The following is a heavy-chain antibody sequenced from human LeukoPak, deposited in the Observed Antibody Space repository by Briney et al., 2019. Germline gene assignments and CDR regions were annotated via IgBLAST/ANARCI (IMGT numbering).Heavy chain of an antibody. Sequence: PGRSLRLSCAASGFTFSTYAMSWVRQAPGKGPEWVSAISANGGSTFYADSVKGRFTVSRDSSKDTLYLQMNSVRAEDTAVYFCVRKALGYRLGYGDYWGQGALVTASS. CDR2: ISANGGST. CDR1: GFTFSTYA. D-gene: IGHD5-12*01. J-gene: IGHJ4*02. V-gene: IGHV3-23*01. CDR3: VRKALGYRLGYGDY.